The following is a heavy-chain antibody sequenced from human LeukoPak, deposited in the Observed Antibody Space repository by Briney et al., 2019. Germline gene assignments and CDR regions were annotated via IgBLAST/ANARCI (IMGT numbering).Heavy chain of an antibody. J-gene: IGHJ4*02. V-gene: IGHV4-59*01. CDR1: GGSISSYY. CDR2: SYYSGST. D-gene: IGHD4-17*01. Sequence: SGALSLTCTVSGGSISSYYWSRIRQPPGKGLEWIGYSYYSGSTNYNPSLKSRVTISVDTSKNQFSLKLGSVTAADTAVYYCATVVTRDYFDYWGQGTLVTVSS. CDR3: ATVVTRDYFDY.